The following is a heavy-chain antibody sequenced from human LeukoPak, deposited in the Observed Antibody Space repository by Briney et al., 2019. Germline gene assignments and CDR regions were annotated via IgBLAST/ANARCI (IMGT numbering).Heavy chain of an antibody. J-gene: IGHJ4*02. CDR2: IKQDGSEK. V-gene: IGHV3-7*01. CDR1: GFAFSNYW. CDR3: ARAPTASVGYCSSSSCQADY. D-gene: IGHD2-2*01. Sequence: GSLRLSCAASGFAFSNYWMSWVRQAPGKGLEWVANIKQDGSEKYYVDSVKGRFTISRDNAKNSLYLQMYSLRAEDTAVYYCARAPTASVGYCSSSSCQADYWGQGALVTVSS.